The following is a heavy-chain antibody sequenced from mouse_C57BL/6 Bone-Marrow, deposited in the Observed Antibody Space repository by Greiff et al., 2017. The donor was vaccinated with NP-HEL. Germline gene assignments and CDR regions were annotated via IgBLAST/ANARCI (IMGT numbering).Heavy chain of an antibody. Sequence: EVMLVESGGDLVKPGGSLKLSCAASGFTFSSYGMSWVRQTPDKRLEWVATISSGGSYTYYPDSVKGRFTISRDNAKNTRYLQMSSLKSEDTAMYYCASPWYWGQGTTLTVSS. V-gene: IGHV5-6*02. CDR3: ASPWY. J-gene: IGHJ2*01. CDR2: ISSGGSYT. CDR1: GFTFSSYG.